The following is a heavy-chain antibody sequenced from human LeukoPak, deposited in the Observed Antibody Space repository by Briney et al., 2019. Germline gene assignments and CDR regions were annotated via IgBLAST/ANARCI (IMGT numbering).Heavy chain of an antibody. CDR2: INHSGST. Sequence: KPSETLSLTCAVYGGSFSGYYWSWIRQPPGKGLEWIGEINHSGSTNYNPSLKSRVTISVDTSKNQFSLKLSSVTAADTAVYYCARGRGSSTSCYGYWGQGTLVTVSS. D-gene: IGHD2-2*01. CDR3: ARGRGSSTSCYGY. J-gene: IGHJ4*02. CDR1: GGSFSGYY. V-gene: IGHV4-34*01.